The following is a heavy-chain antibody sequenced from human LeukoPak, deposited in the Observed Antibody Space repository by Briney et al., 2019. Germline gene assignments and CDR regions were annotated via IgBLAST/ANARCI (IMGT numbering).Heavy chain of an antibody. D-gene: IGHD2-2*02. CDR1: GYRFTSYW. V-gene: IGHV5-51*01. Sequence: GESLKISWKGSGYRFTSYWIGWVRQVPGKGLEWMGLIYPDDSDTRYSPSFQGQVTISADKSISTAYLQWSSLKASDTAMYYCAIGGDSTTSCYRCFDYWGQGTLVTVSS. CDR2: IYPDDSDT. J-gene: IGHJ4*02. CDR3: AIGGDSTTSCYRCFDY.